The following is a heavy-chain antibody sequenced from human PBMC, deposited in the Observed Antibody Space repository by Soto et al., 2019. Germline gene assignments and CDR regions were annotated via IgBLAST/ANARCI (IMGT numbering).Heavy chain of an antibody. CDR1: GYTFTSYY. CDR3: ARDRVEGNGGWYWGSPRGGFDP. V-gene: IGHV1-46*01. CDR2: INPSDGST. D-gene: IGHD6-19*01. Sequence: GASVKVSCKASGYTFTSYYMHWVRQAPGQGLEWMGIINPSDGSTSYAQKFQGRVTMTRDTSTSTVYMELSSLRSEDTAVYYCARDRVEGNGGWYWGSPRGGFDPWGQGTLVTVSS. J-gene: IGHJ5*02.